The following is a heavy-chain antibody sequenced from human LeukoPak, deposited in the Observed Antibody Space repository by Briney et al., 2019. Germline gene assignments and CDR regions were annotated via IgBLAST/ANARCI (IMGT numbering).Heavy chain of an antibody. D-gene: IGHD6-13*01. CDR2: IFISGST. CDR1: GGSISGCKDC. V-gene: IGHV4-39*01. CDR3: ARRGITYSSSFFEF. J-gene: IGHJ4*02. Sequence: ETLSLTCTVTGGSISGCKDCCSWIRQPPGKWLEWIGRIFISGSTYYNPSPKNRVSISVETSRNELSMKVMSATVADTAVYYCARRGITYSSSFFEFWGQGDVVTVSS.